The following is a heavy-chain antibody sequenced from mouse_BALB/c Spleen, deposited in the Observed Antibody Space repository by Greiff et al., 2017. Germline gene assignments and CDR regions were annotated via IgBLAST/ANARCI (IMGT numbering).Heavy chain of an antibody. D-gene: IGHD2-10*02. CDR1: GFSLTSYG. CDR3: AGGSIRMGTWFAY. J-gene: IGHJ3*01. CDR2: IWSGGST. V-gene: IGHV2-2*02. Sequence: VQRVESGPGLVQPSQSLSITCTVSGFSLTSYGVHWVRQSPGKGLEWLGVIWSGGSTDYNAAFISRLSISKDNSKSQVFFKMNSLQANDTAIYYCAGGSIRMGTWFAYWGQGTLVTVSA.